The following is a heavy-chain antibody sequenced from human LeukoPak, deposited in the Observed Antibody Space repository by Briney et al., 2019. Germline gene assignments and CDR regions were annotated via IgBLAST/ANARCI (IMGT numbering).Heavy chain of an antibody. J-gene: IGHJ6*02. CDR2: IYTSGST. Sequence: SETLSLTCTVSGGSISSYYWSWIRQPAGKGLEWIGRIYTSGSTNYNPSLKSRVTMSVDTSKNQFSLKLSSVTAADTAVYYCARQVGYYDRNYYYGMDVWGQGTTVTVSS. CDR1: GGSISSYY. D-gene: IGHD3-22*01. V-gene: IGHV4-4*07. CDR3: ARQVGYYDRNYYYGMDV.